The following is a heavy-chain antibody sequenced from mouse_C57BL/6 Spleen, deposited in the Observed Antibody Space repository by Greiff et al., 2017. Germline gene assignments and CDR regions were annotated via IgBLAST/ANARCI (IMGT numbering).Heavy chain of an antibody. Sequence: QVHLQQSGAELVRPGASVTLSCKASGYTFTDYEMHWVKQTPVHGLEWIGAIDPETGGTAYNQKFKGKAILTADKSSSTAYMELRSLTSEDSAVYYCTRYKGRYFDYWGQGTTLTVSS. D-gene: IGHD1-3*01. CDR1: GYTFTDYE. CDR2: IDPETGGT. CDR3: TRYKGRYFDY. V-gene: IGHV1-15*01. J-gene: IGHJ2*01.